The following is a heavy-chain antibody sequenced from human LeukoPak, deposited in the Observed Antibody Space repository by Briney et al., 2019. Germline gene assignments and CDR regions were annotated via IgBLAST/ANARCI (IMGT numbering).Heavy chain of an antibody. CDR1: GFTVSSNY. CDR3: ARGRIFDY. CDR2: INQDGSEK. V-gene: IGHV3-7*01. D-gene: IGHD2-15*01. J-gene: IGHJ4*02. Sequence: PGGSLRFSCAASGFTVSSNYMSWVRQAPGKGLEWVANINQDGSEKNYVDSVKGRFTISRHNANNLLYLQMNSLRAEDTAVYYCARGRIFDYWGQGTLVTVSS.